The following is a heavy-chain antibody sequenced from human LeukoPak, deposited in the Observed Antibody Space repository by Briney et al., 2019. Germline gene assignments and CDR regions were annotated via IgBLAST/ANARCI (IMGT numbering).Heavy chain of an antibody. CDR1: GYSITSIYY. V-gene: IGHV4-38-2*02. CDR3: ARSYASSGLDH. J-gene: IGHJ4*02. Sequence: PSETLSLTCTVSGYSITSIYYWGWIRQPPGKGLEWIGSIHHSGDTAYNPSLKSRVTISVDTSKSQFSLKLSFVTAADTAVYYCARSYASSGLDHWGQGTLVTVSS. D-gene: IGHD3-16*01. CDR2: IHHSGDT.